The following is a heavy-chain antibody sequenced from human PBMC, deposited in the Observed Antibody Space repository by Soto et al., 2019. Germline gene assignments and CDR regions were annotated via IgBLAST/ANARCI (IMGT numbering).Heavy chain of an antibody. V-gene: IGHV1-69*13. J-gene: IGHJ5*02. CDR3: ARDLRPYYDILTGYYLNNWFDP. D-gene: IGHD3-9*01. CDR2: IIPIFGTA. CDR1: GGTFSSYA. Sequence: RASVKVSCKASGGTFSSYAISWVRQAPGQGLEWMGGIIPIFGTANYAQKFQGRVTITADESTSTAYMELSSLRSEDTAVYYCARDLRPYYDILTGYYLNNWFDPWGQGTLVTVSS.